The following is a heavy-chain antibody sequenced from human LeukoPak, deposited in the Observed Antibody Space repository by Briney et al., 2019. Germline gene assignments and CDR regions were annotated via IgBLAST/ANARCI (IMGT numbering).Heavy chain of an antibody. CDR3: ARGHAVSGYCTNGVCVNWFDP. D-gene: IGHD2-8*01. J-gene: IGHJ5*02. CDR1: GYSISSGYY. CDR2: IYHSGST. V-gene: IGHV4-38-2*02. Sequence: SETLSLTCTVCGYSISSGYYWGWIRQPPGKGLECIGSIYHSGSTYYNQSLKSRVTISVDTSKNQFSLKLSSLTAADTSVYYCARGHAVSGYCTNGVCVNWFDPWGQGTLVTVSS.